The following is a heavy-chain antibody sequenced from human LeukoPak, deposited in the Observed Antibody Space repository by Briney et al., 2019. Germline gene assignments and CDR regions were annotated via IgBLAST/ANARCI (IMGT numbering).Heavy chain of an antibody. V-gene: IGHV4-34*01. CDR3: ARGLDDSSGYSLSSYYFDY. J-gene: IGHJ4*02. Sequence: SETLSLTCAVYGGSFSGYYWSWIRQPPGKGLEWIGEINHSGSTNYNPSLKSRVTISVDTSKNQFSLKLSSVTAADTAVYYCARGLDDSSGYSLSSYYFDYWGQGTLVTVSS. D-gene: IGHD3-22*01. CDR1: GGSFSGYY. CDR2: INHSGST.